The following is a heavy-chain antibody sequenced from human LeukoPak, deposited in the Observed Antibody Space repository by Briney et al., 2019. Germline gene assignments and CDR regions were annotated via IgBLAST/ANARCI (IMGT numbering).Heavy chain of an antibody. CDR1: GFPFNTQD. Sequence: GGSLRLSCAASGFPFNTQDMRWVRQAPGKGLEWVSSIIADGGATFYADSVRGRFTISRDNSRNTLDLQMNSLRVEDTAVYYCGKGRVSEWGQGTLVTASS. J-gene: IGHJ4*02. V-gene: IGHV3-23*01. D-gene: IGHD6-19*01. CDR3: GKGRVSE. CDR2: IIADGGAT.